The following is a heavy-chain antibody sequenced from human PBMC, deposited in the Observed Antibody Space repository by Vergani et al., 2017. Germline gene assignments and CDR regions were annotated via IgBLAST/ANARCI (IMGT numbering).Heavy chain of an antibody. CDR2: IKSDGSIT. D-gene: IGHD1-26*01. CDR1: GFTFNSYW. V-gene: IGHV3-74*03. CDR3: ARDGWELLDYFYYMDV. J-gene: IGHJ6*03. Sequence: EVQLVESGGGLVKPGGSLRLSCAASGFTFNSYWMHWVRQVPGKGLLWVSRIKSDGSITAYADSVKGRFTISRDNAQNTLYLQMDSRRAEDTAVYYCARDGWELLDYFYYMDVWGKGTTVTVSS.